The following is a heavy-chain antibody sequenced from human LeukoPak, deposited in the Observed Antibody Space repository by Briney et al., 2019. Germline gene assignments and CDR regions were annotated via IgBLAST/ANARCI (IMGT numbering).Heavy chain of an antibody. J-gene: IGHJ4*02. CDR2: INAGSGNT. D-gene: IGHD6-19*01. Sequence: ASVKVSCKASGYTFTSYVMHWVRQAPGQGLEWMGWINAGSGNTKYSQKFQGRVTITRDTSASTAYMELSSLRSEDTALYYCARDYSTGWYLDYWGQGTLVTVSS. CDR1: GYTFTSYV. CDR3: ARDYSTGWYLDY. V-gene: IGHV1-3*01.